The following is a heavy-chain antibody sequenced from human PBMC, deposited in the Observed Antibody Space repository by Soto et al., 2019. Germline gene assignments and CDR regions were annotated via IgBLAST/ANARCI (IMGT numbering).Heavy chain of an antibody. V-gene: IGHV1-46*03. J-gene: IGHJ5*02. D-gene: IGHD5-18*01. Sequence: ASVKVSCKASGYTFTSYYMHWVRQAPGQGLEWMGIINPSGGSTSYAQKFQGRVTMTRDTSTSTVYMELSSLRSEDTAVYYCARDDNSGQLWLRPPHWFDPWGQGTLVTVSS. CDR1: GYTFTSYY. CDR3: ARDDNSGQLWLRPPHWFDP. CDR2: INPSGGST.